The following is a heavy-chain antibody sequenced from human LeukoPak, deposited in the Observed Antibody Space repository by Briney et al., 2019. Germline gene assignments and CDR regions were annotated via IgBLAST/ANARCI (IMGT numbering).Heavy chain of an antibody. CDR2: IYSGGST. CDR1: GFTVSSNY. D-gene: IGHD3-3*01. CDR3: ATILEWLPDY. J-gene: IGHJ4*02. Sequence: GGSLRLSCTASGFTVSSNYMSWVRQAPGKGLEWVSVIYSGGSTYYADSVKGRFTISRDNSKNTLYLQMNSLRAEDTAVYYCATILEWLPDYWGQGTLVTVSS. V-gene: IGHV3-53*01.